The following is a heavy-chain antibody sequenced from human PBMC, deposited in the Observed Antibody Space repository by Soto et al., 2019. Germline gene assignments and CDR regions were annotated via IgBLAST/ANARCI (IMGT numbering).Heavy chain of an antibody. CDR2: ISSSSSTI. Sequence: EVQLVESGGGLVQPGGSLRLSCAASGFTFSSYSMNWVRQAPGKGLEWVSYISSSSSTIYYADSVKGRFTISRYNAKNSLYLQMNSLRDEDTAVYYWARDLGTTKVTTFFDYWGQGTLVTVSS. V-gene: IGHV3-48*02. CDR3: ARDLGTTKVTTFFDY. CDR1: GFTFSSYS. D-gene: IGHD4-17*01. J-gene: IGHJ4*02.